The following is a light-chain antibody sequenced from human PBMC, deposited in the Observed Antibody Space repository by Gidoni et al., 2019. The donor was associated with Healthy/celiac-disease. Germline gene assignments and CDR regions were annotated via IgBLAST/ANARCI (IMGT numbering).Light chain of an antibody. CDR1: QSISSY. CDR3: QQSYSTLWT. J-gene: IGKJ1*01. CDR2: AAS. V-gene: IGKV1-39*01. Sequence: DIQMTHSPSSLSPSVGDRVTITCRASQSISSYLNWYQQKPGKAPKLLIYAASSLQSGVTSRISGSRAGADFTLTISSLQPQEFATYYWQQSYSTLWTFGQGTQLDIK.